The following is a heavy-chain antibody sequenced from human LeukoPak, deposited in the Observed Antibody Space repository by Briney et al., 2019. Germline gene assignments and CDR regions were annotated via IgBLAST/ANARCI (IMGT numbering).Heavy chain of an antibody. D-gene: IGHD3-22*01. J-gene: IGHJ4*02. V-gene: IGHV1-46*01. CDR3: ARGRMIVVVITTPPDY. CDR1: GYTFTSYF. CDR2: INPSGGGT. Sequence: GASVKVSCKASGYTFTSYFMHWVRQAPGQGLEWMGIINPSGGGTTYAQKFQGRVTMTRDTSTSTVYMELSSLRSEDTAVYYCARGRMIVVVITTPPDYWGQGTLVTVSS.